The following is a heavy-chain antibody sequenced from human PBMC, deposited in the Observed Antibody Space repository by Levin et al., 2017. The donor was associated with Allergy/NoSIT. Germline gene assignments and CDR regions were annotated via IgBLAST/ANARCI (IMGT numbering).Heavy chain of an antibody. J-gene: IGHJ4*02. D-gene: IGHD6-6*01. CDR2: ISASGDRT. Sequence: GGSLRLSCAASGFTFNNFAMTWVRQAPGKGLEWVSSISASGDRTYYADSVKGRFTISRNNSKNTLSLQMTRLRAEDTATYYCTRAIYQLISDYWGQGTLVTVSS. CDR3: TRAIYQLISDY. V-gene: IGHV3-23*01. CDR1: GFTFNNFA.